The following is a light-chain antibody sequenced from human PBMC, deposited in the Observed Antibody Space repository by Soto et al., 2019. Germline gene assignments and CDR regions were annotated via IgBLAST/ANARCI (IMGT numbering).Light chain of an antibody. CDR3: AAWVDSLNGDVV. V-gene: IGLV1-44*01. Sequence: QSVLTQPPSASGTPGQRVTISCSGSSSNIGSNTVNWYQQLPGTAPKLLIYSNNQRPSGVPDRFSGSNSGTSASLAISGLQSEDEADYYCAAWVDSLNGDVVVGGGTKLTVL. CDR2: SNN. CDR1: SSNIGSNT. J-gene: IGLJ2*01.